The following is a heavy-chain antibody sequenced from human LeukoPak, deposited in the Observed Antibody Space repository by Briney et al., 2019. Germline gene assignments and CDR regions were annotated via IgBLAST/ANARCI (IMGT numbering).Heavy chain of an antibody. CDR3: ASPMVRGVIFEYFQH. Sequence: GASVKVSCKASGYTFTSYAISWVRQAPGQGLEWMGGIIPIFGTANYAQKFQGRVTITADESTSTAYMELSSLRSEDTAVYYCASPMVRGVIFEYFQHWGQGTLVTVSS. D-gene: IGHD3-10*01. J-gene: IGHJ1*01. CDR1: GYTFTSYA. CDR2: IIPIFGTA. V-gene: IGHV1-69*13.